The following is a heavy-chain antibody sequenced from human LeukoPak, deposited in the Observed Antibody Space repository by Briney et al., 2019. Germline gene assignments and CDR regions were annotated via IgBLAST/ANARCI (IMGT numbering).Heavy chain of an antibody. V-gene: IGHV3-30-3*01. CDR1: GFTFSSYA. CDR2: ISYDGSNK. D-gene: IGHD3-22*01. Sequence: PGGSLRLSCAASGFTFSSYAMHWVRQAPGKGLEWVAVISYDGSNKYYADSVKGRFTISRDNSKNTLYLQMNSLRAEDTAVYYCASAPMTYYYDSSGYYPYYWGQGTLVTVSS. J-gene: IGHJ4*02. CDR3: ASAPMTYYYDSSGYYPYY.